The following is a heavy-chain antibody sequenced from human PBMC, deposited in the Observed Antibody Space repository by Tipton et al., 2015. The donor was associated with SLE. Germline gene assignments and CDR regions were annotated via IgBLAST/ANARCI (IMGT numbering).Heavy chain of an antibody. CDR3: ARELMVVRGLSRRDAFDI. CDR2: VYYSGTT. Sequence: TLSLTCSVSGGSVSSERHYWGWIRQPPGKGLEWIGYVYYSGTTRYNPSLESRVTISLDASNNRFSLKLTSVTAADTAVYYCARELMVVRGLSRRDAFDIWGQGAMVTVSS. CDR1: GGSVSSERHY. D-gene: IGHD3-10*01. V-gene: IGHV4-61*01. J-gene: IGHJ3*02.